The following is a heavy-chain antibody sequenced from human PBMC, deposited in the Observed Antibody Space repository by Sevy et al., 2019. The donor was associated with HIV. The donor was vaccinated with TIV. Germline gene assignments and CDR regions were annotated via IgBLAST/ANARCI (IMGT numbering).Heavy chain of an antibody. J-gene: IGHJ4*02. V-gene: IGHV3-48*03. CDR2: ISNSGTTK. CDR1: GFTFSSYE. Sequence: GGSLRLSCAASGFTFSSYEMNWVRQAPGKGLEWVSYISNSGTTKYYSDSVKGRFTISRDNARNSLYLQMHSLRAEDTAVYYCARGKVLFDYWGQGTLVTVSS. CDR3: ARGKVLFDY.